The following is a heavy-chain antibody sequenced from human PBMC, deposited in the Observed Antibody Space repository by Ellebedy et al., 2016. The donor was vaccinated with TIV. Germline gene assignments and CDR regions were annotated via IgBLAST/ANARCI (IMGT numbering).Heavy chain of an antibody. Sequence: GESLKISCAASGFTLSSYSMNWVRQAPGKGLEWVSYISSSSSTIYYADSVKGRLTISRDNAKNSLYLQMNSLRDEDTAVYYCARDHYYGSGVAFDIWGQGTMVTVSS. V-gene: IGHV3-48*02. CDR3: ARDHYYGSGVAFDI. CDR1: GFTLSSYS. CDR2: ISSSSSTI. J-gene: IGHJ3*02. D-gene: IGHD3-10*01.